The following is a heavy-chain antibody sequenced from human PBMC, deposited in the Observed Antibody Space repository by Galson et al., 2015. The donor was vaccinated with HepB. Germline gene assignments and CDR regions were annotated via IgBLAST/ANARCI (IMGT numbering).Heavy chain of an antibody. CDR3: ARSDRNYYGSGSPYNFDY. CDR1: DYTSSDYG. CDR2: ISGYNGKT. V-gene: IGHV1-18*01. D-gene: IGHD3-10*01. J-gene: IGHJ4*02. Sequence: SVKVSCKASDYTSSDYGISWVRQAPGQGLEWMGWISGYNGKTNYAQNLQGRVTVTTDTSTSTAYMELRSLTSDDTAVYYCARSDRNYYGSGSPYNFDYWGRGTLVTVSS.